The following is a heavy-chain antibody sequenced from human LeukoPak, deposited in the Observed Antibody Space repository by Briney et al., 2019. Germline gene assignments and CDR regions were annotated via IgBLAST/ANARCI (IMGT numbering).Heavy chain of an antibody. CDR3: ARGRDYESWNSYYTTIDAFDI. D-gene: IGHD3-3*01. Sequence: SETLSLTCAVYGGSFSGYYWSWIRQPPGKGLEWIGEINHSGGTNYNPSLKSRVTMSIATSKNQFSLNLSSVTAADTALYYCARGRDYESWNSYYTTIDAFDIWGQGTMVTVSS. CDR1: GGSFSGYY. V-gene: IGHV4-34*01. CDR2: INHSGGT. J-gene: IGHJ3*02.